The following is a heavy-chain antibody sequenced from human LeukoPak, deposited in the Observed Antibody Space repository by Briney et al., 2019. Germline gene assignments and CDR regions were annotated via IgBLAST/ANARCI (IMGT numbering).Heavy chain of an antibody. J-gene: IGHJ4*02. CDR1: GGSISSYY. D-gene: IGHD3-22*01. Sequence: SETLSLTCTVSGGSISSYYWSWIRQPAGKELEWIGRIYTSGSTNYNPSLKSRVTMSVDTSKNQFSLKLSSVTAADTAVYYCARDGYYYDSSGYYAFDYWGQGTLVTVSS. CDR3: ARDGYYYDSSGYYAFDY. CDR2: IYTSGST. V-gene: IGHV4-4*07.